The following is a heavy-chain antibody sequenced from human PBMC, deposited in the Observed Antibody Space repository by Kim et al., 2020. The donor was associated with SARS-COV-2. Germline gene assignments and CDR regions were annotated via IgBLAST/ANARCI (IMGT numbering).Heavy chain of an antibody. V-gene: IGHV1-69*13. CDR1: GGTFSSYA. J-gene: IGHJ6*02. CDR3: ARGPWDTAMAWGYYYYGMDV. CDR2: IIPIFGTA. Sequence: SVKVSCKASGGTFSSYAISWVRQAPGQGLEWMGGIIPIFGTANYAQKFQGRVTITADESTSTAYMELSSLRSEDTAVYYCARGPWDTAMAWGYYYYGMDVWGQGTTVTVSS. D-gene: IGHD5-18*01.